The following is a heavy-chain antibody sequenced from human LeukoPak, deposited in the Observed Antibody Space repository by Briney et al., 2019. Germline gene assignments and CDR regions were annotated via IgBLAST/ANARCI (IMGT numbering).Heavy chain of an antibody. CDR1: GFTVSRNY. CDR3: AELGITMIGGV. CDR2: IYSGGRT. Sequence: GGSLRLSCAASGFTVSRNYMNWVRQAPGKGLGWVSIIYSGGRTYYADSVKGRFTISRDNSKNTLYLQMNSLRAEDTAVYYCAELGITMIGGVWGKGTTVTISS. V-gene: IGHV3-53*01. D-gene: IGHD3-10*02. J-gene: IGHJ6*04.